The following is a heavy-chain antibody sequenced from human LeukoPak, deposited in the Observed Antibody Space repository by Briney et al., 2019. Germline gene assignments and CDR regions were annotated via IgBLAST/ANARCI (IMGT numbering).Heavy chain of an antibody. CDR2: IYYSGNT. CDR1: GFTVSSNY. CDR3: ARMVRGRGYYYYYMDV. V-gene: IGHV4-59*05. Sequence: PGGSLRLSCAASGFTVSSNYMSWVRQPPGEGLEWIGGIYYSGNTYYNPSLQSRVTISVDTSKNEFSLKLSSVTAADTAVYSCARMVRGRGYYYYYMDVWGKGTTVAVSS. D-gene: IGHD3-10*01. J-gene: IGHJ6*03.